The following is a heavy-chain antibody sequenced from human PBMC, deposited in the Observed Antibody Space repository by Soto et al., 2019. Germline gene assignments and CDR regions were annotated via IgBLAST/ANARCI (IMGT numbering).Heavy chain of an antibody. CDR1: GDSISTVDYF. Sequence: PSETLSLTCSVSGDSISTVDYFWAWIRQPPGQALEYIGYIYKSTTTYYNPPFESRVAISLDTSKSQFSLTVTSVTAADTAVYFCARGRYSLTGRCFPNWFDSWGQGTLVTVSS. CDR3: ARGRYSLTGRCFPNWFDS. CDR2: IYKSTTT. V-gene: IGHV4-30-4*01. D-gene: IGHD5-12*01. J-gene: IGHJ5*01.